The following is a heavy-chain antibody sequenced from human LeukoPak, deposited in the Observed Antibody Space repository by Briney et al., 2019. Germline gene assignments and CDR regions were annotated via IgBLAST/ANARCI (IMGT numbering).Heavy chain of an antibody. V-gene: IGHV3-21*01. CDR1: RFTFSSYS. CDR2: ISSSSSYI. CDR3: ARDLGIAAAKSDY. D-gene: IGHD6-13*01. J-gene: IGHJ4*02. Sequence: GGSLRLSCAASRFTFSSYSMNWVRQAPGKGLEWVSSISSSSSYIYYADSVKGRFTISRDNAKNSLYLQMNSLRAEDTAVYYCARDLGIAAAKSDYWGQGTRVTVSS.